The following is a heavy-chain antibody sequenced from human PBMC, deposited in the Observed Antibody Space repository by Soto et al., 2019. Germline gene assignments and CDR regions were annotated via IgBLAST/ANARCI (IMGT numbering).Heavy chain of an antibody. D-gene: IGHD2-2*01. CDR1: GFTFSSYA. J-gene: IGHJ4*02. CDR2: VSGGGYIT. CDR3: AKDPGMVPAAIFES. Sequence: EVDLLESGGGLVQPGGSLILSCAASGFTFSSYAMNWVRQAPGKGLELVSSVSGGGYITYYADPVKGRFTIFRDNCKNRLYLQMNSLRAEDTAVYQCAKDPGMVPAAIFESWGQGTLVTLSS. V-gene: IGHV3-23*01.